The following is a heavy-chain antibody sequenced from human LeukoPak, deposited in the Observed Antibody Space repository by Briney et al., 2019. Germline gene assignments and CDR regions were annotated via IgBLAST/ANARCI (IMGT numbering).Heavy chain of an antibody. J-gene: IGHJ6*02. V-gene: IGHV1-69*13. CDR2: IIPIFGTA. CDR3: ARGDYYGSGSYYNPIGDYGMDV. Sequence: ASVKVSCKASGGTFSSYAISWVRQAPGQGLEWMGGIIPIFGTANYAQKFQGRVTITADESTSTAYMELSSLRSEDTAVYYCARGDYYGSGSYYNPIGDYGMDVWGQGTTVTVSS. D-gene: IGHD3-10*01. CDR1: GGTFSSYA.